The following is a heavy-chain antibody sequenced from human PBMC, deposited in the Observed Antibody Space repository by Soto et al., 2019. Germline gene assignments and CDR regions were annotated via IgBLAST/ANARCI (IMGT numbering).Heavy chain of an antibody. V-gene: IGHV1-69*04. CDR1: GGTFSSYT. Sequence: ASVKVSCKASGGTFSSYTIGWVRQAPGQGLEWMGRFIPILGIANYAQKFQGRVTITADKSTSTAYMELSSLRSEDTAVYYCARDRYYYGSGPHGMDVWGQGTTVTVS. J-gene: IGHJ6*02. CDR3: ARDRYYYGSGPHGMDV. D-gene: IGHD3-10*01. CDR2: FIPILGIA.